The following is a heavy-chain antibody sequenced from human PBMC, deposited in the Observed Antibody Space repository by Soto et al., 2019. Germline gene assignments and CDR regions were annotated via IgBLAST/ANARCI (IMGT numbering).Heavy chain of an antibody. J-gene: IGHJ4*02. V-gene: IGHV3-23*01. CDR3: ARARTVAGRGTDFDY. CDR1: GFTFSSYA. CDR2: ISGSGGST. Sequence: GALRLSCAASGFTFSSYAMSWVRQAPGKGLEWVSAISGSGGSTYYADSVKGRFTISRDNSKNTLYLQMNSLRAEDTAVYYCARARTVAGRGTDFDYWGQGTLVTVSS. D-gene: IGHD6-19*01.